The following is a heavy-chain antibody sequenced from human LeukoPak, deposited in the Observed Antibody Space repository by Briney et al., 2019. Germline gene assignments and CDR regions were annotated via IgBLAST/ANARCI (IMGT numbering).Heavy chain of an antibody. J-gene: IGHJ4*02. CDR2: IHYSGSS. V-gene: IGHV4-61*05. D-gene: IGHD7-27*01. CDR1: GGSISSSSYY. Sequence: SETLSLTCTVSGGSISSSSYYWGWVRQPPGKGLEWIGYIHYSGSSNYNPSLKSRVTISVDTSKNQLSLRLSSVTAADTAMYYCARGSTGAWDYWGQGTLVTVSS. CDR3: ARGSTGAWDY.